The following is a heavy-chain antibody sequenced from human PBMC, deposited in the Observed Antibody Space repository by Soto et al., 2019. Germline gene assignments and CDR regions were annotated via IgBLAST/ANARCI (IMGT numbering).Heavy chain of an antibody. Sequence: ASVKVSCKASGYTFTSYDINWVRQATGQGLEWMGWMNPNSGNTGYAQKFQGRATMTRNTSISTAYMELSSLRSEDTAVYYCARMTTAGYYYYYYGMDVWGQGTTVTISS. D-gene: IGHD4-17*01. CDR2: MNPNSGNT. CDR1: GYTFTSYD. V-gene: IGHV1-8*01. J-gene: IGHJ6*02. CDR3: ARMTTAGYYYYYYGMDV.